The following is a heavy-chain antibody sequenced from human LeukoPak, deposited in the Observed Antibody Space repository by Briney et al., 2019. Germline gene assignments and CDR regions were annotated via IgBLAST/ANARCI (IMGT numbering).Heavy chain of an antibody. CDR2: ISSDGSSK. Sequence: PGGSLRLSCAASGFTFSSDVMHWVRQAPGKGLEWVAVISSDGSSKHYADSVKGRFTIFTDTSKSTLYLQINSLRPEDTAVYYCARDWDDIRLHTYSSSSDYWGQGALVTVSS. CDR3: ARDWDDIRLHTYSSSSDY. CDR1: GFTFSSDV. J-gene: IGHJ4*02. V-gene: IGHV3-30-3*01. D-gene: IGHD6-13*01.